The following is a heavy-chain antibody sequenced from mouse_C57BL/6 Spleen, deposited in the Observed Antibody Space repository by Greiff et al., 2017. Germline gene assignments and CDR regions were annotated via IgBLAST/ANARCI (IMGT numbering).Heavy chain of an antibody. CDR2: IHPSDSDT. V-gene: IGHV1-74*01. CDR3: AIDGTTVVARYFDV. D-gene: IGHD1-1*01. J-gene: IGHJ1*03. CDR1: GYTFTSYW. Sequence: QVQLQQPGAELVKPGASVKVSCKASGYTFTSYWMHWVKQRPGQGLEWIGRIHPSDSDTNYNQKFKCKATLTVDKSSSTAYMQRSSLTSEDSAVYYCAIDGTTVVARYFDVWGTGTTVTVSS.